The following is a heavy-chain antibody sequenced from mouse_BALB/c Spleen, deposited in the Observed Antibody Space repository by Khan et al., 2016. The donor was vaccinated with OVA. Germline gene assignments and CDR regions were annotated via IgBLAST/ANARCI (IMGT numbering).Heavy chain of an antibody. Sequence: QVQLKESGPGLVAPSQSLSITCTVSGFSLTSYGVHWVRQTPGKGLEWLGIIWAGGSTNYNSALMSNLSINKENSKCQVFFKMNSLQTYDTVMYYWSRNYDNFVEYFDVWGAGTTVTVSS. D-gene: IGHD2-1*01. CDR1: GFSLTSYG. CDR3: SRNYDNFVEYFDV. J-gene: IGHJ1*01. V-gene: IGHV2-9*02. CDR2: IWAGGST.